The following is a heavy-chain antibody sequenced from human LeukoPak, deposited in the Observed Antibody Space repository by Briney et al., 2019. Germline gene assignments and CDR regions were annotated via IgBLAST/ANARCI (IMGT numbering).Heavy chain of an antibody. Sequence: GGSLRLSCEASGFTFDDYGMSWVRQPPGKGLEWVSGINRNGGSTDFADSVKGRFTISRDNAKNSHFPQMNSLRAEDTALYYCARGFRNGPFDCWGQGTLVTVSS. CDR2: INRNGGST. D-gene: IGHD2-8*01. CDR1: GFTFDDYG. CDR3: ARGFRNGPFDC. V-gene: IGHV3-20*04. J-gene: IGHJ4*02.